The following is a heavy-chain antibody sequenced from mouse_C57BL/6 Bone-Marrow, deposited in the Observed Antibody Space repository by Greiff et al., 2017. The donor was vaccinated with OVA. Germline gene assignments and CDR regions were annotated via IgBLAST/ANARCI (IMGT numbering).Heavy chain of an antibody. CDR1: GYTFTSYW. CDR3: AREGGITTAR. CDR2: IYPSDSET. Sequence: QVQLKQPGAELVRPGSSVKLSCKASGYTFTSYWMDWVKQRPGQGLEWIGNIYPSDSETHYNQKFKDKATLTVDKSSSTAYMQLSSLTSEDSAVYYCAREGGITTARWGQGTTLTVSS. V-gene: IGHV1-61*01. D-gene: IGHD1-1*01. J-gene: IGHJ2*01.